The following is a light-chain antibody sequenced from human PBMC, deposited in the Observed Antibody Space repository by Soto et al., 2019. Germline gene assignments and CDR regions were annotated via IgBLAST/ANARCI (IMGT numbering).Light chain of an antibody. J-gene: IGLJ1*01. CDR3: SSYTTSSTLV. Sequence: QSALTQPASVSASPGQSITISCTGTSSDVGAYNYVSWYQQYPGEGPKLMIFEVSNRPSGVSDRFSGSKSGHTASLTISGLQAEDEADYYCSSYTTSSTLVFGTGTKVTVL. V-gene: IGLV2-14*01. CDR1: SSDVGAYNY. CDR2: EVS.